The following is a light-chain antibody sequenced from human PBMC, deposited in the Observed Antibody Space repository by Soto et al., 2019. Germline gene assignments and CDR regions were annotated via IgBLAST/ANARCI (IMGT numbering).Light chain of an antibody. J-gene: IGKJ1*01. CDR2: RAS. CDR3: QQYSSDST. Sequence: DIQMTQSPSTLSASVGDRVTITCRASQNINNWLAWYQQKPGKAPKLLIYRASSLENGVPSRFSGRGPGTDFIFTITRLQPDDFATSYCQQYSSDSTFGQGTKVEIK. CDR1: QNINNW. V-gene: IGKV1-5*03.